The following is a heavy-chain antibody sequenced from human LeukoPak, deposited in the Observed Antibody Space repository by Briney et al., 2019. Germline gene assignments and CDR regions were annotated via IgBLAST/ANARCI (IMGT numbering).Heavy chain of an antibody. J-gene: IGHJ4*02. D-gene: IGHD3-3*01. V-gene: IGHV4-59*01. CDR3: ASRSSIWSGYQDTLYYFDS. CDR2: IYYSGST. Sequence: SETLSLTCTVSGGSISSYYWSWIRQPPGKRLEWIGHIYYSGSTSYNPSLKSRVTISVDTSKNQFSLKLSSVTAADTAVYYCASRSSIWSGYQDTLYYFDSWGQGTLVTASS. CDR1: GGSISSYY.